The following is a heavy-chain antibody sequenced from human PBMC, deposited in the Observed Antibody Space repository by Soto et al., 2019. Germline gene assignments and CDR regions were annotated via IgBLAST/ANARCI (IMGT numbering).Heavy chain of an antibody. V-gene: IGHV4-30-4*01. CDR1: GDSVSNGDYS. CDR3: ARAPYQDYGDSYYYYALDA. CDR2: IYYIGGP. D-gene: IGHD4-17*01. J-gene: IGHJ6*02. Sequence: SETLSLTCSVSGDSVSNGDYSWSWIRQPPGKGLEWIGYIYYIGGPYYNPSLQSRVTISMDTSKNQVSLNLTSVTAADTAVYFCARAPYQDYGDSYYYYALDAWGPGLTVTVSS.